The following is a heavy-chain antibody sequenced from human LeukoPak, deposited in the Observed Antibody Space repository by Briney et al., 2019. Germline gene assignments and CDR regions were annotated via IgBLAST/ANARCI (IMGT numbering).Heavy chain of an antibody. D-gene: IGHD3-9*01. CDR2: INHSGST. V-gene: IGHV4-34*01. CDR3: ARGGVRIELRYFDWLIDPPQFDY. Sequence: SETLSLTCAVYGGSFSGYYWSWIRQPPGKGLEWIGEINHSGSTNYNPSLKSRVSISVDTSKNNLSLKLSSVTAADAAVYYCARGGVRIELRYFDWLIDPPQFDYWGQGTLVTVSS. J-gene: IGHJ4*02. CDR1: GGSFSGYY.